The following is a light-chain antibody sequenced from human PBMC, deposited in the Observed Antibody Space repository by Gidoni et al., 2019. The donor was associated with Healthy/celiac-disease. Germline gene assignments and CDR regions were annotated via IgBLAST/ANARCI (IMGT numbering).Light chain of an antibody. V-gene: IGKV3-20*01. CDR3: QQYGSSLEVT. CDR1: QSVSSSY. CDR2: GAS. J-gene: IGKJ2*01. Sequence: EIVLPQSPATMSLSPGERAPRSCRASQSVSSSYLAWYQQKPGQAPRLLIYGASSRATGIPDRFSGSGSGTDFTLTISRLEPEDFAVYYCQQYGSSLEVTFGQGTKLEIK.